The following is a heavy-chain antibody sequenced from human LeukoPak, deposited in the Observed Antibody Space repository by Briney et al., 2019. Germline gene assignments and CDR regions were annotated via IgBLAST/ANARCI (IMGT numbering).Heavy chain of an antibody. Sequence: SETLSLTCTVSGGSMDNYYWSWIQQAAGQGLEWIGRIYISGFTNYRPSLKGRVTMSVDTSRNQFSLKLTYVTAADTAVYFCARDGGSSPWVFDSWGQGALVTVSS. CDR2: IYISGFT. CDR1: GGSMDNYY. V-gene: IGHV4-4*07. J-gene: IGHJ4*02. CDR3: ARDGGSSPWVFDS. D-gene: IGHD1-26*01.